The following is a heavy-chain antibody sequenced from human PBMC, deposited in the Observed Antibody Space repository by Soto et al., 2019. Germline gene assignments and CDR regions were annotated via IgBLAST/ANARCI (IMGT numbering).Heavy chain of an antibody. Sequence: QVQLVESGGGVVQPGRSLRLSCAASGFTFSSYGMHWVRQAPGKGLEWVAVIWYDGSNKYYADSVKGRFTISRDNSKNTLYLQMNSLRAEDTAVYYCARDRIAVADYYFDYWGQGTLVTVSS. CDR3: ARDRIAVADYYFDY. J-gene: IGHJ4*02. CDR2: IWYDGSNK. CDR1: GFTFSSYG. V-gene: IGHV3-33*01. D-gene: IGHD6-19*01.